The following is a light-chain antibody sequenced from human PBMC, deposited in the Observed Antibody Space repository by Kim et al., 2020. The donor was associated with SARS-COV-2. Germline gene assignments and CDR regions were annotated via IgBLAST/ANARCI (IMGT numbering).Light chain of an antibody. J-gene: IGKJ4*01. CDR3: QQSYSTPLT. V-gene: IGKV1-39*01. Sequence: DIQMTQSPSSLSASVGDRVTITCRASQSISSYLNWYQQKPGKAPKLLIYAASSLQSGVPSRFGGSRSGTDFTLTISSLQPEDFATYYCQQSYSTPLTFGGGTKVDIK. CDR1: QSISSY. CDR2: AAS.